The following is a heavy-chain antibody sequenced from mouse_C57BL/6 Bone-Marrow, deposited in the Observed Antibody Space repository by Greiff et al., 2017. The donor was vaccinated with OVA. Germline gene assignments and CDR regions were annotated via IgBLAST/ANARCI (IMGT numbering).Heavy chain of an antibody. CDR2: ISSGGSYT. CDR3: ARAGDYGEGDYAMDY. V-gene: IGHV5-6*01. J-gene: IGHJ4*01. Sequence: EVKLMESGGDLVKPGGSLKLSCAASGFTFSSYGMSWVRQTPDKRLEWVATISSGGSYTYYPDSVKGRFTISRDNAKNTLYLQMSSLKSEDTTMYYCARAGDYGEGDYAMDYWGQGTSVTVSS. CDR1: GFTFSSYG. D-gene: IGHD2-4*01.